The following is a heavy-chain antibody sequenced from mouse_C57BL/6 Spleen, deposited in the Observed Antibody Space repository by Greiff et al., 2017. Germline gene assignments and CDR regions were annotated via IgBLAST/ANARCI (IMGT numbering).Heavy chain of an antibody. V-gene: IGHV3-8*01. CDR1: GYSITSDY. D-gene: IGHD2-4*01. CDR2: ISYSGST. CDR3: ARYDYDGYYFDY. Sequence: EVMLVESGPGLAKPSQSLSLTCSVTGYSITSDYWNWIRKFPGNKLEYMGYISYSGSTYYNPSPKSRISITRDTSKNQYYLQLNSVTTENTATYYCARYDYDGYYFDYWGQGTTLTVSS. J-gene: IGHJ2*01.